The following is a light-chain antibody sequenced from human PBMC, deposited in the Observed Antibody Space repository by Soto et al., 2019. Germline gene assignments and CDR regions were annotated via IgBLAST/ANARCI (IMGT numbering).Light chain of an antibody. V-gene: IGLV2-14*03. Sequence: QSALTQPASVSDSPGQSITISCTGTRSDVGGSNFVSWYQQHPGKLPTLIIYDVANRPSGVSNRFSGSKSGSTASLIISRLQTEDEADYYCVSYTSSTTYVFGTGTKVTVL. J-gene: IGLJ1*01. CDR1: RSDVGGSNF. CDR2: DVA. CDR3: VSYTSSTTYV.